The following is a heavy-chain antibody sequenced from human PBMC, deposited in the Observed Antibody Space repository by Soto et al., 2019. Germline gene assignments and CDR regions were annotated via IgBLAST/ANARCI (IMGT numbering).Heavy chain of an antibody. Sequence: EVQLVESGGGLVKPGGSLRLSCAASGFTFSNAWMTWVRQAPGKGLEWVGRIKTNTDGGTTDYAASVKGRFTISRDDSKNTLYLQMNSLKTEDTAVYCCATFYYYGSGSYPLDYWGQGTLVTVSS. CDR2: IKTNTDGGTT. CDR3: ATFYYYGSGSYPLDY. CDR1: GFTFSNAW. J-gene: IGHJ4*02. V-gene: IGHV3-15*01. D-gene: IGHD3-10*01.